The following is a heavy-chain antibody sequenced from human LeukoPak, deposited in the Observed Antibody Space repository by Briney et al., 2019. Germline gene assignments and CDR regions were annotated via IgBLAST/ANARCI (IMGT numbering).Heavy chain of an antibody. V-gene: IGHV3-30*06. CDR2: ISYDESNQ. Sequence: GGSLRLSCAASGFTFSSYGMHWVRQAPGKGLEWVAAISYDESNQSYADSAKGRFTISRDNSKNTLYLQMNSLRAEDTAVYYCAKARPTYMFRGVPLDVWGKGTTVPVSS. CDR3: AKARPTYMFRGVPLDV. CDR1: GFTFSSYG. J-gene: IGHJ6*04. D-gene: IGHD3-10*01.